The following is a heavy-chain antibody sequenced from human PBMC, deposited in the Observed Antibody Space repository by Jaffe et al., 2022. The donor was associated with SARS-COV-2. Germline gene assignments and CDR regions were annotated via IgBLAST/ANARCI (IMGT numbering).Heavy chain of an antibody. D-gene: IGHD3-22*01. V-gene: IGHV4-61*02. CDR1: GGSISSGSYY. Sequence: QVQLQESGPGLVKPSQTLSLTCTVSGGSISSGSYYWSWIRQPAGKGLEWIGRIYTSGSTNYNPSLKSRVTISVDTSKNQFSLKLSSVTAADTAVYYCARGGLYDSSGYYYPLEDYWGQGTLVTVSS. CDR3: ARGGLYDSSGYYYPLEDY. J-gene: IGHJ4*02. CDR2: IYTSGST.